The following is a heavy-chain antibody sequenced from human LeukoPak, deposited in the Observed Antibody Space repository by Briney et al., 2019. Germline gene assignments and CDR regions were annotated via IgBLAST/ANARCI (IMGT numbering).Heavy chain of an antibody. CDR1: DGSISSYY. D-gene: IGHD5-24*01. V-gene: IGHV4-59*01. CDR3: ARAKAGTIYYFDF. Sequence: SETLSLTCTASDGSISSYYWSWIRQPPGKGLEWIAYIYYSGTTNYNPSLKSRVTISVDTSKNQLSLKLASVTAADTAVYYCARAKAGTIYYFDFWGQGTLVTVSS. J-gene: IGHJ4*02. CDR2: IYYSGTT.